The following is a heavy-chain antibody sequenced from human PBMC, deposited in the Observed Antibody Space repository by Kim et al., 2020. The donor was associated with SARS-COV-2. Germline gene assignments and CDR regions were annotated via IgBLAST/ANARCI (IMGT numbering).Heavy chain of an antibody. CDR1: GGSLGGYY. J-gene: IGHJ4*02. D-gene: IGHD6-13*01. V-gene: IGHV4-4*07. CDR2: IYTSGSI. Sequence: SETLSLTCTVSGGSLGGYYWSWIRQPAGKELEWIGRIYTSGSINNNPSFDSRVTMSVDTSKNQFSLKLPSVTAADTAVYFCARELPVTAAGWAFDFWGQG. CDR3: ARELPVTAAGWAFDF.